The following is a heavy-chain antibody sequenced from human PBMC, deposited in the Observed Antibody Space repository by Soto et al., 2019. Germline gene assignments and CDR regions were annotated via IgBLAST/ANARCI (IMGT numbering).Heavy chain of an antibody. J-gene: IGHJ6*02. V-gene: IGHV3-23*01. CDR2: ISAGGGGT. CDR1: GFTFSNYA. CDR3: APLSPSGAGYYTMDV. D-gene: IGHD6-6*01. Sequence: EVQLLESGGGLVLPGGSLRLSCAASGFTFSNYAMSWVRQAPGKGLEWVSSISAGGGGTYYADSVKGQFTISRDNSENTLMLQTNSLRAEDTAVFYCAPLSPSGAGYYTMDVWGQGTTVTVS.